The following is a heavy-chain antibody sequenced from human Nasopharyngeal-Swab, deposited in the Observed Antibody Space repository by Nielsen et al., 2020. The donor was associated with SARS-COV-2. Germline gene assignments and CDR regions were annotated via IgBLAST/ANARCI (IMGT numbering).Heavy chain of an antibody. CDR3: TREDYGSGSLFDP. J-gene: IGHJ5*02. V-gene: IGHV3-49*03. CDR1: GFTFSDYY. D-gene: IGHD3-10*01. CDR2: IRRKAYGGTT. Sequence: GESLKISCAASGFTFSDYYMSWFRQAPGKGLEWVGFIRRKAYGGTTEYAASVKGRFTISRDDSKSIAYLQMNSLKTEDTAVYYCTREDYGSGSLFDPWGQGTLVTVSS.